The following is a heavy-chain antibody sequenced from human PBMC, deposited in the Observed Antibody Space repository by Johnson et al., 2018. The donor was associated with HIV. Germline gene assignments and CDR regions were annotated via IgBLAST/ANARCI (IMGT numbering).Heavy chain of an antibody. D-gene: IGHD2-15*01. Sequence: QVQLVESGGGVVQPGRSLRLSCAASGFTFSSYSMHWVRQAPGKALEWVAVISYDGSNKYYAASVKGRFTISRDHSKNTLYLQMNSLRAEDTAVYYCASYCSGGSCYRRSPSDAFDIWGQGTMVTVSS. V-gene: IGHV3-30-3*01. J-gene: IGHJ3*02. CDR1: GFTFSSYS. CDR2: ISYDGSNK. CDR3: ASYCSGGSCYRRSPSDAFDI.